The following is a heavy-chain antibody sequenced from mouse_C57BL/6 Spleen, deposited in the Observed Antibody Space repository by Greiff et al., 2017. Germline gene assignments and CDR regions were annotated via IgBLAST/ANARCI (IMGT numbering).Heavy chain of an antibody. CDR2: IDPETGGT. CDR3: TRLKYYGSYYYAMDY. CDR1: GYTFTDYE. V-gene: IGHV1-15*01. D-gene: IGHD1-1*01. Sequence: VKLMESGAELVRPGASVTLSCKASGYTFTDYEMHWVKQTPVHGLEWIGAIDPETGGTAYNQKFKGKAILTADKSSSTAYMELRSLTSEDSAVYYCTRLKYYGSYYYAMDYWGQGTSVTVSS. J-gene: IGHJ4*01.